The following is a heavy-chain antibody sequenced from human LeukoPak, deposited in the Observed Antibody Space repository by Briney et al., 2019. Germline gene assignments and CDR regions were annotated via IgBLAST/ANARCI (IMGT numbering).Heavy chain of an antibody. CDR3: TTLDD. V-gene: IGHV3-15*01. CDR1: GFTFTKAW. J-gene: IGHJ4*02. Sequence: PGGSLRLSCEASGFTFTKAWMSWVRQAPGKGLEWLGRIKSKIGGGTTDYAVPVKGRFTISRDDSKNTLYLQMNSLKTEVTAVYYCTTLDDWGQGTLVTVSS. CDR2: IKSKIGGGTT.